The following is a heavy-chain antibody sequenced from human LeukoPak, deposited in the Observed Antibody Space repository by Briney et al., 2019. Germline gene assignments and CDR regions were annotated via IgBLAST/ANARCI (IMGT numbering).Heavy chain of an antibody. V-gene: IGHV4-39*01. CDR2: IYYSGST. J-gene: IGHJ4*02. CDR1: GGSISSSSYY. Sequence: SETLSLTCTVSGGSISSSSYYWGWIRQPPGKGLEWIGSIYYSGSTYCNPSLKSRVTISVDTSKNQFSLKLSSVTAADTAVYYCARGNSGYDLVYFDYWGQGTLVTVSS. CDR3: ARGNSGYDLVYFDY. D-gene: IGHD5-12*01.